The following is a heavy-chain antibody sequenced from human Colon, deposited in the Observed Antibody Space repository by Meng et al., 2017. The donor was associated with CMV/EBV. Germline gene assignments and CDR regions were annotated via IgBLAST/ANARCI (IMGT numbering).Heavy chain of an antibody. V-gene: IGHV1-18*01. CDR2: ISTYNGNR. CDR1: GYTFNNYD. J-gene: IGHJ6*02. Sequence: GESRKISCKASGYTFNNYDIAWVRQAPGQGLEWMGLISTYNGNRNYEGRLQGRVTMYAERLQGRVTMTTDTSTRTAYMEVRSLRSDDTAVYYCARVVVVPSDYYTMDVWGQGTAVTVSS. D-gene: IGHD2-2*01. CDR3: ARVVVVPSDYYTMDV.